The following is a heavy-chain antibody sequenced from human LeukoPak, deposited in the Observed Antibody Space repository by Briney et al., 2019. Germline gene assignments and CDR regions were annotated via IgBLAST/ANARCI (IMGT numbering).Heavy chain of an antibody. CDR1: GGSISSSSYY. J-gene: IGHJ4*02. CDR3: ARVSNIYYYELDY. Sequence: SETLSLTCTVSGGSISSSSYYWGWIRQPPGKGLEWIGYIYSSGSTNYNPSLKSRVTISLDTSKNQFSLKLTSVTAADTAVYYCARVSNIYYYELDYWGQGTLVTVSS. V-gene: IGHV4-61*05. CDR2: IYSSGST. D-gene: IGHD3-22*01.